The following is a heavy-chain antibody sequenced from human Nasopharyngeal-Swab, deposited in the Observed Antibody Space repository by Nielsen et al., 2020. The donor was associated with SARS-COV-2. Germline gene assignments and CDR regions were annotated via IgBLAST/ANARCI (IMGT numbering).Heavy chain of an antibody. V-gene: IGHV3-23*01. CDR2: ISASGQTT. CDR1: GFTFSTYA. Sequence: GESLKISCAASGFTFSTYAMSWVRQAPGKGLEWVSSISASGQTTYYEDSVKGRFSISRDNSKNTLYLRMTSLRAEDTAVYFCASRGPEGWPTDYWGQGVLVTVSS. CDR3: ASRGPEGWPTDY. D-gene: IGHD6-19*01. J-gene: IGHJ4*02.